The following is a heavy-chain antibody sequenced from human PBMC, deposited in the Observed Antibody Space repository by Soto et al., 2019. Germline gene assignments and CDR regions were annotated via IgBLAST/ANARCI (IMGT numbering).Heavy chain of an antibody. J-gene: IGHJ5*02. V-gene: IGHV4-59*01. Sequence: PSETLSLTCTVSGGSISSYYWSWIRQPPGKGLEWIGYIYYSGSTNYIPSLKSRVTISVDTSKNQFSLKLSFVTAADTAVYYCARGIPVGAVDPWGQGTLVTVS. CDR1: GGSISSYY. D-gene: IGHD1-26*01. CDR2: IYYSGST. CDR3: ARGIPVGAVDP.